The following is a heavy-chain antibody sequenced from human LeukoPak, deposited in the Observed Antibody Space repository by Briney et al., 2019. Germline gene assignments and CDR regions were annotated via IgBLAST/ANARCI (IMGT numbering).Heavy chain of an antibody. D-gene: IGHD3-22*01. Sequence: SETLSLTCAVYGGSFSGYYWSWIRQPPGKGLEWIGEINHSGSTNYNSSLKSRVTISVDTSKNQFSLKLSSVTAADTAVYYCAGSGYYYLWGQGTLVTVSS. CDR3: AGSGYYYL. CDR2: INHSGST. CDR1: GGSFSGYY. J-gene: IGHJ4*02. V-gene: IGHV4-34*01.